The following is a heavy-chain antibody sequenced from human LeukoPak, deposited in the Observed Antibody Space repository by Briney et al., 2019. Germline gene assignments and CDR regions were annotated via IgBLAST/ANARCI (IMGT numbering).Heavy chain of an antibody. J-gene: IGHJ6*03. CDR2: MNPNSGNT. D-gene: IGHD3-3*01. CDR3: ARGGDRVNYDFWNMDV. V-gene: IGHV1-8*03. Sequence: ASVKVSCKASGYTFTSYGISWVRQATGQGLEWMGWMNPNSGNTGYAQKFQGRVTITRNTSISTAYMELSSLRSEDTAVYYCARGGDRVNYDFWNMDVWGKGTTVTVSS. CDR1: GYTFTSYG.